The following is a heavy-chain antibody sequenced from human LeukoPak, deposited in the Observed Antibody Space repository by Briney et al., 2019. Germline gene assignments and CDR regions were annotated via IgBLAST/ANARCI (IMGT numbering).Heavy chain of an antibody. Sequence: GGSLRLSCAASGFTVSSNYMSWVRQAPGKGLEWVSVIYSGGSTSYADAAMSRFTTFTDNSTNTLYLQMNSLRAEDTAVYYCVGDSLGTYCGGDCYINWGQGTLVTVSS. CDR2: IYSGGST. CDR1: GFTVSSNY. CDR3: VGDSLGTYCGGDCYIN. V-gene: IGHV3-53*01. D-gene: IGHD2-21*01. J-gene: IGHJ4*02.